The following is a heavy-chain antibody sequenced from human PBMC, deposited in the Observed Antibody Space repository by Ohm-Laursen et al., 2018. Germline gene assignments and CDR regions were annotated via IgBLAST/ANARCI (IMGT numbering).Heavy chain of an antibody. D-gene: IGHD3-22*01. CDR2: ISAYNGNT. CDR1: GYTFTSYG. J-gene: IGHJ5*02. V-gene: IGHV1-18*01. Sequence: SVKVSCKASGYTFTSYGISWVRQAPGQGLEWMGWISAYNGNTNYAQKLQGRVTMTTDTSTNTAYMELRSLRSDDTAVYYCARERYYYDSSGHNWFDPWGQGTLVAVSS. CDR3: ARERYYYDSSGHNWFDP.